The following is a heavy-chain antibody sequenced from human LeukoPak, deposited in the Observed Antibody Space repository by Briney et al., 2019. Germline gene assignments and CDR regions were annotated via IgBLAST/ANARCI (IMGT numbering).Heavy chain of an antibody. Sequence: TGGSLRLSCAASGFTFSSYAMHWVRQAPGKGLEWVAVISYDGSNKYYADSVKGRFTISRDNSKNTLYLQMNSLRAEDTAVYYCARNGGSTTNAFDIWGQGTMVTVSS. CDR2: ISYDGSNK. V-gene: IGHV3-30*04. CDR3: ARNGGSTTNAFDI. CDR1: GFTFSSYA. J-gene: IGHJ3*02. D-gene: IGHD1-1*01.